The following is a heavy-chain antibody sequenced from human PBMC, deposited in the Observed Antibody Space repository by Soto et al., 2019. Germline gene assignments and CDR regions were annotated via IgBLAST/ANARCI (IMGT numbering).Heavy chain of an antibody. CDR3: ARDYGDYDNWFDP. CDR1: GYTFTGYF. V-gene: IGHV1-2*02. J-gene: IGHJ5*02. CDR2: ISPNSGGT. D-gene: IGHD4-17*01. Sequence: ASVKVSCKASGYTFTGYFMHWVRQAPGQGLEWMGWISPNSGGTSYAQKFQGRVTMTRDTSISTAYMELTRLRSDDTAVYYCARDYGDYDNWFDPWGQGTLVTVSS.